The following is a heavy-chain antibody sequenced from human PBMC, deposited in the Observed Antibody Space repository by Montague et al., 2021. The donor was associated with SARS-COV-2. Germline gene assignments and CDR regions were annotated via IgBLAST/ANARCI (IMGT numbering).Heavy chain of an antibody. CDR2: IYYTGST. CDR1: GGSVSSSSYY. Sequence: SDTLSLTCTVSGGSVSSSSYYWGWIRQPPGKGLVWIGSIYYTGSTYYNPSLKSRVTISVDTSKNQFSLRLSPVTAADTAVYYCARHITGSGNAFDIWGQGTMVTVSS. V-gene: IGHV4-39*01. D-gene: IGHD3-10*01. CDR3: ARHITGSGNAFDI. J-gene: IGHJ3*02.